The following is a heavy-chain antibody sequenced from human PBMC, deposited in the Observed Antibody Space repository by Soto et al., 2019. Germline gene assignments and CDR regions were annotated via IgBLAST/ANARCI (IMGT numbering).Heavy chain of an antibody. CDR2: IYPGDSDI. CDR1: GYSFSSYW. Sequence: PGESLKISFKGSGYSFSSYWIGWVRQMPGKGLEWMGMIYPGDSDIKYSPSFQGQVTISADKSISTASLEWSSLKASDTAMYYCARQVGDSADYNYGMDVWGQGTTVTVSS. J-gene: IGHJ6*02. D-gene: IGHD1-26*01. CDR3: ARQVGDSADYNYGMDV. V-gene: IGHV5-51*01.